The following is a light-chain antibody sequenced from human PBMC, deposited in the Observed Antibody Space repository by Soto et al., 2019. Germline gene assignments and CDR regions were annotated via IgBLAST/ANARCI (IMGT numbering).Light chain of an antibody. V-gene: IGKV3-20*01. CDR3: QQYGSSWLT. CDR1: QSVRNTY. J-gene: IGKJ4*01. Sequence: EIVLTQSPATLSLSPGERGTLSCRASQSVRNTYLAWYQQKPGQAPRLLIYGASSRATGIPDRFSGSGSGTDFTLTISRLEPEDVAVYYCQQYGSSWLTFGGGTKVEIK. CDR2: GAS.